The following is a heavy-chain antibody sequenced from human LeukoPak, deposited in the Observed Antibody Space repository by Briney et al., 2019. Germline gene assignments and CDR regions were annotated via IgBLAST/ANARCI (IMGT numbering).Heavy chain of an antibody. D-gene: IGHD6-13*01. Sequence: SETLSLTCAVYGGSFSGYYWSWIRLPPGKGLEWIGEINHSGSTNYNPSLKSRVTISVDTSKNQFSLKLSSVTAADTAVYYCARGDSYSSSWLDYWGQGTLVTVSS. CDR3: ARGDSYSSSWLDY. CDR1: GGSFSGYY. V-gene: IGHV4-34*01. CDR2: INHSGST. J-gene: IGHJ4*02.